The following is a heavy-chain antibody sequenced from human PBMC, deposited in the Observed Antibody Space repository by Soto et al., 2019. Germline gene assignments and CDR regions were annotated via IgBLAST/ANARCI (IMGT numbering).Heavy chain of an antibody. J-gene: IGHJ3*02. D-gene: IGHD2-2*01. V-gene: IGHV3-21*01. Sequence: EFQLVESGGGLVEPGESLRLSCAASGFTFSRYYMNWVRQAPGKGLEWVSSISTTSTYTHYADSLKGRFTISRDNAKKLLYLQMDSLRAEDTAVYYCARDDGPSSTDVKAFDIWGQGTKVIVSS. CDR1: GFTFSRYY. CDR3: ARDDGPSSTDVKAFDI. CDR2: ISTTSTYT.